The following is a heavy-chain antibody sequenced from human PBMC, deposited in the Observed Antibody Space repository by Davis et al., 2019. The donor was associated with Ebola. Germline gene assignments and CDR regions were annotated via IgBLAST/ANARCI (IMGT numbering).Heavy chain of an antibody. D-gene: IGHD3-10*01. CDR3: ARDGEFDAFDI. J-gene: IGHJ3*02. CDR1: GGTFSSYA. V-gene: IGHV1-8*02. Sequence: ASVTVSCKASGGTFSSYAISWVRQAPGQGLEWMGWMNPNSGNTGYAQKFQGRVTMTRNTSISTAYMELSSLRSDDTAVYYCARDGEFDAFDIWGQGTTVTVSS. CDR2: MNPNSGNT.